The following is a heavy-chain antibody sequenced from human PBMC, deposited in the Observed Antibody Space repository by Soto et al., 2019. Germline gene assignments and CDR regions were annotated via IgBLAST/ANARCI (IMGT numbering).Heavy chain of an antibody. CDR1: GYTLTELS. J-gene: IGHJ4*02. Sequence: ASVKVSCKVSGYTLTELSMHWVRQAPGKGLEWMGGFDPEDGETIYAQKFQGRVTMTEDTSTDTAYMELSSLRSEDTAVYYCATVATVYDYVWGSYRRPYDYWGQGTLVTVPS. D-gene: IGHD3-16*02. V-gene: IGHV1-24*01. CDR3: ATVATVYDYVWGSYRRPYDY. CDR2: FDPEDGET.